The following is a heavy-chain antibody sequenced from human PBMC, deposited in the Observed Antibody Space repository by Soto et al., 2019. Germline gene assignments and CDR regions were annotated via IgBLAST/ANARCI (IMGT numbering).Heavy chain of an antibody. CDR3: ARVSNYDYGGHHNRFDP. CDR1: GGTFSSYA. D-gene: IGHD4-17*01. V-gene: IGHV1-69*06. CDR2: IIPIFGTA. Sequence: GASVKVSCKASGGTFSSYAISWVRQAPGQGLEWMGGIIPIFGTANYAQKFQGRVTITADKSTSTAYMELSSLRSEDTAVYYCARVSNYDYGGHHNRFDPCGEGTLVTVYS. J-gene: IGHJ5*02.